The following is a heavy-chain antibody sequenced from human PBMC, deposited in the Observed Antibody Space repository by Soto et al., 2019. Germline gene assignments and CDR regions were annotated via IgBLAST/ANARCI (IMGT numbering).Heavy chain of an antibody. D-gene: IGHD2-15*01. J-gene: IGHJ4*02. V-gene: IGHV3-21*01. Sequence: GGSLRLSCAASGFAFSSYSINWVRQAPGRGLEWVSSISSSSSYIYYADSVKGRFTISRDNAKNSLYLQMNSLRAEDMAVYYCARAYCSGGSCYSEVFDYWGQGTLVTVSS. CDR2: ISSSSSYI. CDR1: GFAFSSYS. CDR3: ARAYCSGGSCYSEVFDY.